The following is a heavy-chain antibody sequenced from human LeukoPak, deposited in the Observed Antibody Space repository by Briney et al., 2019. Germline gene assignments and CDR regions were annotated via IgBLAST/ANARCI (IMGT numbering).Heavy chain of an antibody. CDR1: GFTFSSSW. CDR2: ITSDGSST. J-gene: IGHJ6*04. D-gene: IGHD3-16*01. V-gene: IGHV3-74*01. CDR3: ARDPGYESWSPFWGGMDV. Sequence: GGSLILSCAASGFTFSSSWMHWVRQAPGKGLVWVSRITSDGSSTTYADSVKGRFTTSRDNAKNTLYLQMDSLRDDDTAVYYCARDPGYESWSPFWGGMDVWGNGTTVIVSS.